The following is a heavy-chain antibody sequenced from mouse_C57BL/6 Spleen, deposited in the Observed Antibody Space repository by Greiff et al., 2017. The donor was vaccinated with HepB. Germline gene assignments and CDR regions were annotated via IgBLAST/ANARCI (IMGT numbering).Heavy chain of an antibody. Sequence: QVHVKQSGPELVKPGASVKISCKASGYTFTDYYINWVKQRPGQGLEWIGWIFPGSGSTYYNEKFKGKATLTVDKSSSTAYMLLSSLTSEDSAVYFCARGDSSGYGWYFDVWGTGTTVTVSS. D-gene: IGHD3-2*02. CDR2: IFPGSGST. V-gene: IGHV1-75*01. CDR3: ARGDSSGYGWYFDV. J-gene: IGHJ1*03. CDR1: GYTFTDYY.